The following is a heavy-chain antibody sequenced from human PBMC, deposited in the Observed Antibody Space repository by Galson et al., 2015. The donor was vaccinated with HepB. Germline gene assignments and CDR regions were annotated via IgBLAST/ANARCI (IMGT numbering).Heavy chain of an antibody. V-gene: IGHV3-11*05. CDR3: ARVPLAAAGQYYFDY. J-gene: IGHJ4*02. CDR2: ISSSSSYT. D-gene: IGHD6-13*01. Sequence: SLRLSCAASGFTFSDYYMSWIRQAPGKGLEWVSYISSSSSYTNYADSVKGRFTISRDNAKDSLYLQMNSLRAEDTAVYYCARVPLAAAGQYYFDYWGQGTLVTVSS. CDR1: GFTFSDYY.